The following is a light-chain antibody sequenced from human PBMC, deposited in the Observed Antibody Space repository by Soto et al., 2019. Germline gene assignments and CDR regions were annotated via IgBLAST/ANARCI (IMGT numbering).Light chain of an antibody. V-gene: IGLV2-14*01. CDR2: DVS. CDR3: SSYTSATTYV. CDR1: SSDVGAYNY. J-gene: IGLJ1*01. Sequence: QSALTQPASVSGSPGQSITISCTGTSSDVGAYNYDSWYQQYPGEAPKVIIYDVSHRPAGVSNRFSGSKSGNTASLTISGLQTQDEADYYCSSYTSATTYVFGTGTKVTGL.